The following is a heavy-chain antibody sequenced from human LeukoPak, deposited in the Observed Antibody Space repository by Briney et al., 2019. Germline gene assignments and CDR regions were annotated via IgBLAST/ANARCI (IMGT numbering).Heavy chain of an antibody. CDR1: GGSISSGGYY. D-gene: IGHD6-6*01. CDR2: IYYSGST. V-gene: IGHV4-31*03. J-gene: IGHJ4*02. Sequence: PSETLSLTCTVSGGSISSGGYYWSWIRQHPGKGLEWIGYIYYSGSTYYNPSLKSRVTISVDTSKNQFSLKLSSVTAADTAVYYCARGSAARSGGIPVPNPFDYWGQGTLVTVSS. CDR3: ARGSAARSGGIPVPNPFDY.